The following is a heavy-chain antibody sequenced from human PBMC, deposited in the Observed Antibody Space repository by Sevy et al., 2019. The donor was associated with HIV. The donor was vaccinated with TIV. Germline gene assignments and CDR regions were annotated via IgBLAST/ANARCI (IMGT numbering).Heavy chain of an antibody. CDR3: ARERSCGGDCYYFDY. V-gene: IGHV3-20*04. J-gene: IGHJ4*02. Sequence: GGSLRLSCAASGLNFDDYGMSWVRQAPGTGLEWVSAINWNGVGTSYADSVKGRFTISRDNAKNSLYVQMNSLRAEDTALYYCARERSCGGDCYYFDYWGQRTLVTVSS. CDR1: GLNFDDYG. D-gene: IGHD2-21*02. CDR2: INWNGVGT.